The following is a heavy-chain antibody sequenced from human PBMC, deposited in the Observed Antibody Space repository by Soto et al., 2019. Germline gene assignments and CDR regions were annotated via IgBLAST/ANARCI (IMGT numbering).Heavy chain of an antibody. CDR1: GFTFSSYS. D-gene: IGHD6-6*01. CDR2: ISSSSSYI. CDR3: ARGVAARPEAPVDY. Sequence: PGGSLRLSCAASGFTFSSYSMNWVRQAPGKGLEWVSSISSSSSYIYYADSVKGRFTISRDNAKNSLYLQMNSLRAEDTAVYYCARGVAARPEAPVDYWGQGTLVTV. J-gene: IGHJ4*02. V-gene: IGHV3-21*01.